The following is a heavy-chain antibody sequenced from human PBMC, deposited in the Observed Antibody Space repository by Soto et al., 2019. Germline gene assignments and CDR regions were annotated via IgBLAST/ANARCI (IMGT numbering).Heavy chain of an antibody. CDR3: ARPPDYGGNSGFDY. CDR1: GGSISSSSYY. CDR2: IYYSGST. D-gene: IGHD4-17*01. Sequence: QLQLQESDPGLVKPSETLSLTCTVSGGSISSSSYYWGWIRQPPGKGLEWIGSIYYSGSTYYNPSLKSRVTISVDTSKNQFSLKLSSVTAADTAVYYCARPPDYGGNSGFDYWGQGTLVTVSS. V-gene: IGHV4-39*01. J-gene: IGHJ4*02.